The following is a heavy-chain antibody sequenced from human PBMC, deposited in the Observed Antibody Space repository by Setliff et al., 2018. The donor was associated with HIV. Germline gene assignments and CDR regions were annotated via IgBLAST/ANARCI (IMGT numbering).Heavy chain of an antibody. D-gene: IGHD3-10*02. V-gene: IGHV3-30*04. Sequence: GGSLRLSCAASGFTFSSYAMHWVRQAPGKGLEWVAVISYDGSNKYYADSVKGRFTISRDNSKNTLYLQMNSLRAEDTAVYYCARGFTVYDAFDIWGQGTMVT. CDR1: GFTFSSYA. CDR2: ISYDGSNK. J-gene: IGHJ3*02. CDR3: ARGFTVYDAFDI.